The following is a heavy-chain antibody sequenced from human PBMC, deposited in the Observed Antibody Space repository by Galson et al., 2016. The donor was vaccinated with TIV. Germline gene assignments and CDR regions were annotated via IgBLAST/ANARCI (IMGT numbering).Heavy chain of an antibody. D-gene: IGHD6-19*01. Sequence: SLRLSCAASGFTFSSYDMFWVRQAPGKGLEWVAFITYDGSDKNYADSVEGRFTISRDKSKNTLYLQMSSLRPEDTAVYYCARVYSSYSFDYWGQGTLVTVSS. CDR3: ARVYSSYSFDY. CDR1: GFTFSSYD. J-gene: IGHJ4*02. V-gene: IGHV3-30*04. CDR2: ITYDGSDK.